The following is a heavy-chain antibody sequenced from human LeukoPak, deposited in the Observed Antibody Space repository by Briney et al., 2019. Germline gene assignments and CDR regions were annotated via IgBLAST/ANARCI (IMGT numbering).Heavy chain of an antibody. Sequence: SETLSLTCAVYGGSFSGDFWSWIRQPPGKGLEWIGEINHSGSTNYNPSLKSRVTISVDTSKNQFSLKLSSVTAADTAVYYCASPIYGDYTENGFDIWGQGTMVTVSS. CDR2: INHSGST. J-gene: IGHJ3*02. CDR3: ASPIYGDYTENGFDI. V-gene: IGHV4-34*01. D-gene: IGHD4-17*01. CDR1: GGSFSGDF.